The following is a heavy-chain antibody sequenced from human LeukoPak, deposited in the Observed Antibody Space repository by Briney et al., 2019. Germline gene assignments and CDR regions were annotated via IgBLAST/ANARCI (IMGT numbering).Heavy chain of an antibody. Sequence: SETLSLTCAVYGGSFSGYYWSWIRQPPGKGLEWIGEINHSGSTNYNPSLKSRVTISVDTSKNQFSLKLSSVTAADTAVYYCARGYTRSVLRFLEKGFDPWGQGTLVTVSS. V-gene: IGHV4-34*01. J-gene: IGHJ5*02. CDR3: ARGYTRSVLRFLEKGFDP. CDR1: GGSFSGYY. D-gene: IGHD3-3*01. CDR2: INHSGST.